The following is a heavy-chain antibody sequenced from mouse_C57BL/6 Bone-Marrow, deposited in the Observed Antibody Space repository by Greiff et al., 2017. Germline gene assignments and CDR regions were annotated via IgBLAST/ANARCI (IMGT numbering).Heavy chain of an antibody. Sequence: EVQLQESGPELVKPGASVKISCKASGYTFTDYYMNWVKQSHGKSLEWIGDINPNNGGTSYNQKFKGKATLTVDKSSSTAYLELRSLASEDSAVYDCARVCDGYYLAWFAYWGQGTLVTVSA. CDR2: INPNNGGT. D-gene: IGHD2-3*01. CDR1: GYTFTDYY. J-gene: IGHJ3*01. V-gene: IGHV1-26*01. CDR3: ARVCDGYYLAWFAY.